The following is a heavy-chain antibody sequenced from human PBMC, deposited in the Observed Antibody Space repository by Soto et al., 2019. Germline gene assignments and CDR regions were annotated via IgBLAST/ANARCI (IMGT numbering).Heavy chain of an antibody. D-gene: IGHD3-10*01. J-gene: IGHJ4*02. CDR3: ARDPYGSGTKPYYFDY. CDR1: GGSISSYY. CDR2: IYNSGST. Sequence: PSETLSLTCTVSGGSISSYYWSWIRQPPGKGLEWIGFIYNSGSTNYNPSLKSRVTISMDTSRNRFSLILSSVTAADTAVYYCARDPYGSGTKPYYFDYWGQGTLVTVSS. V-gene: IGHV4-59*01.